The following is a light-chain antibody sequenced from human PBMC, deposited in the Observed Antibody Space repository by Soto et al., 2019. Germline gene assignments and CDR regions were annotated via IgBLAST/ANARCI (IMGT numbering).Light chain of an antibody. CDR2: AAS. J-gene: IGKJ4*01. V-gene: IGKV1-39*01. Sequence: DIQISHSPSSLSASVGDRVAITCRASQSITTYLNWYRQKPGKAPKLLIYAASSLQSGVPSRFSGSGSETEFTLSISSLQPEDFATYFCQQIYSAPLTFGGGTKVDI. CDR3: QQIYSAPLT. CDR1: QSITTY.